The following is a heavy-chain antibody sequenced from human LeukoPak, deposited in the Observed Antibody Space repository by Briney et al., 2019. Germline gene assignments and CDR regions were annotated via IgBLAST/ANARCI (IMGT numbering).Heavy chain of an antibody. V-gene: IGHV5-51*01. CDR3: ARRRYYYDSSGPPSAFDI. D-gene: IGHD3-22*01. CDR1: GYSFTSYW. J-gene: IGHJ3*02. Sequence: GESLKISRQGSGYSFTSYWIGWVRQMPGKGLEWMGIIYPGDSDTRYSPAFQGQVTISADKSISTAYLQWSSLKASDTAMYYCARRRYYYDSSGPPSAFDIWGQGTMVTVSS. CDR2: IYPGDSDT.